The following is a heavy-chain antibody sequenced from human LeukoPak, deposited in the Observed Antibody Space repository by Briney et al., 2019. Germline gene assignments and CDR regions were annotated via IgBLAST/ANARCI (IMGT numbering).Heavy chain of an antibody. CDR1: GYTFIGYY. V-gene: IGHV1-2*02. CDR3: ARGHPNIAYYYMDV. J-gene: IGHJ6*03. D-gene: IGHD2/OR15-2a*01. CDR2: SNPNSGDT. Sequence: ASVKVSCKASGYTFIGYYMHWVRQAPGQGLEWIGWSNPNSGDTNYAQKFQGRVTMTRDTSISTAYMELSGLTSDDAAVYYCARGHPNIAYYYMDVWGKGTTVTVSS.